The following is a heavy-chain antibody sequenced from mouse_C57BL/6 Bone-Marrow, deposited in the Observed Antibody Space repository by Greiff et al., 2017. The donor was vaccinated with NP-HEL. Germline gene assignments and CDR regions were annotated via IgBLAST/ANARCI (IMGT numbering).Heavy chain of an antibody. CDR1: GYTFTDYY. CDR3: ARSSRYGY. Sequence: EVQLQQSGPELVKPGASVKISCKASGYTFTDYYMNWVKQSPGKSLEWIGDINPNNGGTSYNQKFKGKATLTVDKSSSTAYMVLRSLTSEDSAVYYCARSSRYGYWGQGTTLTVSS. CDR2: INPNNGGT. D-gene: IGHD1-1*01. V-gene: IGHV1-26*01. J-gene: IGHJ2*01.